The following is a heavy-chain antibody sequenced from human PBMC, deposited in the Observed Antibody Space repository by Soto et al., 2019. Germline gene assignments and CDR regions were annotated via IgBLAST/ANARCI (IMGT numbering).Heavy chain of an antibody. D-gene: IGHD2-2*01. Sequence: LSLTCTVSGGSISSSNSYWGWIRQPPGKGLEWIGSIYYSGGTSYNPSFKSRVTISVDTSRNHFSLRLSSVTAADTAVYYCARDGISTFDYWGQGTLVTVSS. V-gene: IGHV4-39*02. J-gene: IGHJ4*02. CDR1: GGSISSSNSY. CDR2: IYYSGGT. CDR3: ARDGISTFDY.